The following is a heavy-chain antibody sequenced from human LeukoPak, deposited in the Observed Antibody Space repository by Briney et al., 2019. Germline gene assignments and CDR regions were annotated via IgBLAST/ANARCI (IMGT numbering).Heavy chain of an antibody. CDR1: GFTFSRYA. Sequence: GGSLRLSCAASGFTFSRYAITWVRQAPGKGLDWVSPIYSDRSTYYADSVKGRFTISRDNSKNTVHLQMNSLRAEDTAVYYCAKDQFGGYGSIDYWGQGTLVTVSS. D-gene: IGHD5-12*01. CDR2: IYSDRST. CDR3: AKDQFGGYGSIDY. V-gene: IGHV3-23*05. J-gene: IGHJ4*02.